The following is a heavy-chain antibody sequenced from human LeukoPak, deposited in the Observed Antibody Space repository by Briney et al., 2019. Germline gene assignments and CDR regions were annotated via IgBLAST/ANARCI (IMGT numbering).Heavy chain of an antibody. J-gene: IGHJ4*02. D-gene: IGHD3-16*01. Sequence: GGSLRLSCAASGFSFSSYAMTWARQAPVKGLEWVSAISGDGTRTYYADSVKGRFTISRDNSRNTLYLEMSSLRVEDTAIYYCAKWPEGAMDYFDYWGQGTLVTVSS. CDR3: AKWPEGAMDYFDY. CDR1: GFSFSSYA. V-gene: IGHV3-23*01. CDR2: ISGDGTRT.